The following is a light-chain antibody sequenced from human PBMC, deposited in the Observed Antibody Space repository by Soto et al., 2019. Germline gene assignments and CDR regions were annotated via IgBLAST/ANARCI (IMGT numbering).Light chain of an antibody. CDR1: QSVSKY. CDR3: QQSYDLPRT. J-gene: IGKJ2*01. CDR2: YVS. Sequence: DIQMTQSPSSLSASVGDRVTISCRTNQSVSKYINWYQQKPGTAPKPLIYYVSSLQGGVPSRFSGSGSATDFALTISNLYPEDLETYYCQQSYDLPRTFGQGTKLEIK. V-gene: IGKV1-39*01.